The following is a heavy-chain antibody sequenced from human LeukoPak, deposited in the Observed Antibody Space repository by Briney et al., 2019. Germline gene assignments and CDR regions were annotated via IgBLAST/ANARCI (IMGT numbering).Heavy chain of an antibody. Sequence: GGSLRLSCAASGFTFSSYSMNWVRQAPGKGLEWVSSISSSSSYIYYADSVKGRFTISRDNAKNSLYLQMNSPRAEDTAVYYCARGKEQQLVSRYWGQGTLVTVSS. J-gene: IGHJ4*02. CDR2: ISSSSSYI. V-gene: IGHV3-21*01. CDR1: GFTFSSYS. D-gene: IGHD6-13*01. CDR3: ARGKEQQLVSRY.